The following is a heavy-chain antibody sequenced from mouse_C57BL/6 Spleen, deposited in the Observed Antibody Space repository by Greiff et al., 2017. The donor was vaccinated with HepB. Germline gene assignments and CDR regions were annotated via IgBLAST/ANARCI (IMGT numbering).Heavy chain of an antibody. Sequence: QVQLQQPGAELVKPGASVKMSCKASGYTFTSYWITWVKQRPGQGLEWIGDIYPGSGSTNYNEKFKSKATLTGDTSSSTAYMQLSSLTSEDSAVYYCARGDLTGTRDYWGQGTTLTVSS. CDR2: IYPGSGST. CDR3: ARGDLTGTRDY. J-gene: IGHJ2*01. CDR1: GYTFTSYW. D-gene: IGHD4-1*01. V-gene: IGHV1-55*01.